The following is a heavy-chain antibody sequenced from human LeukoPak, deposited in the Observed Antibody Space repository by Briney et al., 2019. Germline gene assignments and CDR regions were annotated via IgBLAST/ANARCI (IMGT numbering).Heavy chain of an antibody. J-gene: IGHJ4*02. CDR3: AKIDNNLDSY. D-gene: IGHD1/OR15-1a*01. V-gene: IGHV3-30*02. CDR1: GLSFSS. CDR2: IRGDGSNS. Sequence: GGSLRLSCAVSGLSFSSIHWVRQAPGKGLDWVAFIRGDGSNSYYADSVKGRFSVSRDDPKNTVSLQMNSLRAEDTAVYFCAKIDNNLDSYWGQGTLVTVSS.